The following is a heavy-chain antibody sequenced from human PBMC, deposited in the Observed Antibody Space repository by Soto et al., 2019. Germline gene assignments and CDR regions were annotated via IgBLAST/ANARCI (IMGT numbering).Heavy chain of an antibody. Sequence: QLQLQESGSGLVKPSQTLSLTCAVSGGSISSGGYSWSWIRQPPGKGLEWIGYIYHSGSTYYNPSLKSRVTIAVDRSKNQFSLKLTSVTAADTAVYYCASAKVTAKFFDFWGQGTLVTVSS. V-gene: IGHV4-30-2*01. CDR1: GGSISSGGYS. CDR2: IYHSGST. CDR3: ASAKVTAKFFDF. D-gene: IGHD2-21*02. J-gene: IGHJ4*02.